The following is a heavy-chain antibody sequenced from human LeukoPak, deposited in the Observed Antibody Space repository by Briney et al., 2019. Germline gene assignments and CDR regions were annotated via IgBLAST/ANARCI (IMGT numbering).Heavy chain of an antibody. CDR2: INHSGST. D-gene: IGHD3-22*01. V-gene: IGHV4-34*01. Sequence: PSETLSLTCAVYGGSFSGYYWSWIRQPPGKGLEWIGEINHSGSTNYNPSLKSRVTISVDTSKNQFSLKLSSVTAADTAVYYCAKHSSGFSSSPSDYWGQGTLVTVSS. J-gene: IGHJ4*02. CDR1: GGSFSGYY. CDR3: AKHSSGFSSSPSDY.